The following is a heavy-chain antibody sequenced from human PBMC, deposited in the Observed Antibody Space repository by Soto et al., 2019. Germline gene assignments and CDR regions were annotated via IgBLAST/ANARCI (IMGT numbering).Heavy chain of an antibody. D-gene: IGHD3-3*01. CDR1: GFTFSGYW. J-gene: IGHJ5*02. V-gene: IGHV3-74*01. Sequence: GGSLRLSCAASGFTFSGYWMHWVRQAAGKGLVWVSRINNDGSSTNYADSMKGRFTISRDNAKNMLYLQMNSLRVEDTAVYYCARDPYYDFWSGSTPSWFDPWGQGTLVTVSS. CDR3: ARDPYYDFWSGSTPSWFDP. CDR2: INNDGSST.